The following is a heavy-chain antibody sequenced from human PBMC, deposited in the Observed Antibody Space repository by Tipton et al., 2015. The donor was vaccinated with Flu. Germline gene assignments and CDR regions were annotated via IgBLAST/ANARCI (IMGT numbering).Heavy chain of an antibody. J-gene: IGHJ4*02. Sequence: TLSLTCSVSGGSVSNYYWSWIRQPPGKGLEWIGSFYYTGSTYYNPSLKSRVTISVDTSKNQFSLKRSSVTAADTAMYFCARPRAGYPYGYKWYYLDYWGQGTLVTVSS. V-gene: IGHV4-59*05. CDR3: ARPRAGYPYGYKWYYLDY. CDR1: GGSVSNYY. D-gene: IGHD5-18*01. CDR2: FYYTGST.